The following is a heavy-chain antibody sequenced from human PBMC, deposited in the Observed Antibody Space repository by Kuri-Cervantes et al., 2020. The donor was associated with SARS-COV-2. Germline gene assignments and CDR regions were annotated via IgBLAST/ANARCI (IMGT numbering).Heavy chain of an antibody. J-gene: IGHJ4*02. V-gene: IGHV3-21*04. CDR3: AKAPRRRSDFDFWTGLPN. D-gene: IGHD3/OR15-3a*01. CDR2: ISSSGSYI. CDR1: GFTFSSYA. Sequence: LSLTCAASGFTFSSYAMHWVRQAPGKGLEWVSSISSSGSYIYYADSVKGRFTISRDNSKNSLYLQMDSLRPDDTAFYYCAKAPRRRSDFDFWTGLPNWGQGTLVTVSS.